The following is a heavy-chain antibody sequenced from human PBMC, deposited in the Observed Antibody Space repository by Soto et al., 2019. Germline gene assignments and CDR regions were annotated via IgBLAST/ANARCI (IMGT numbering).Heavy chain of an antibody. Sequence: GGSLRLSCAASGFTFSSYSMNWVRQAPGKGLEWVSSISSSSYIYYADSVKGRFTISRDNAKNSLYLQMNSLRAEDTAVYYCARDSSGYYWHYYYGMDVWGQGTTVTVSS. V-gene: IGHV3-21*01. CDR2: ISSSSYI. J-gene: IGHJ6*02. CDR1: GFTFSSYS. D-gene: IGHD3-22*01. CDR3: ARDSSGYYWHYYYGMDV.